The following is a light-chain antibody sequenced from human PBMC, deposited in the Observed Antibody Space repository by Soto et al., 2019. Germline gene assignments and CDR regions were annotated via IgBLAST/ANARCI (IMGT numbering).Light chain of an antibody. V-gene: IGKV1-5*03. CDR2: QSS. CDR1: QSISSR. CDR3: QQYNRYWT. Sequence: DIQMTQSPSTLSAFVGARVTITCRASQSISSRLAWYQQKPGKAPMLLIYQSSSLERGVASRFSGSGSGTHFTLNISSLQPDDFATYFCQQYNRYWTFGQGTRGEIK. J-gene: IGKJ1*01.